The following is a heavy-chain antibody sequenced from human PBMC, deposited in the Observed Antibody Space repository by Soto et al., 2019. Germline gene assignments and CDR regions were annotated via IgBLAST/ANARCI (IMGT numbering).Heavy chain of an antibody. D-gene: IGHD1-26*01. V-gene: IGHV1-69*01. J-gene: IGHJ4*02. CDR1: GGTFSSYA. CDR2: IIPIFGTA. Sequence: QVQLVQSGAEVKKPGSSVKVSCKASGGTFSSYAISWVRQAPGQGLAWMGGIIPIFGTANYAQKFQGRGTIHADLSTSTAQRELRSLRPGERGVCCRARGGGVGATTGWDWGQGTLVTVSS. CDR3: ARGGGVGATTGWD.